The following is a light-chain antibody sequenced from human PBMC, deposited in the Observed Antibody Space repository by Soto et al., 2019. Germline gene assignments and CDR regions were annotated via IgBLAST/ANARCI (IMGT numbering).Light chain of an antibody. J-gene: IGKJ2*01. CDR1: QSLLHSDGYNY. V-gene: IGKV2-28*01. CDR3: MQPLQTPYT. Sequence: DIVMTQSPLSLPVTPGEPASISCRSSQSLLHSDGYNYFNWYLQKPGQSPQLLIYLGSNRASGVPDRFSGSGSGTDFIMKISRVEADDVGVYYCMQPLQTPYTFGQGTKLEIK. CDR2: LGS.